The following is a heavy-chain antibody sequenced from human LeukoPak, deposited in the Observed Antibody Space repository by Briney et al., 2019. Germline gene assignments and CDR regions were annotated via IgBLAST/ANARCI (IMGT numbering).Heavy chain of an antibody. V-gene: IGHV1-46*01. CDR3: YTTGMATIDSFDY. J-gene: IGHJ4*02. CDR2: INPSGTGT. Sequence: GASVKVSCKASGYTITNNYMHWVRQAPGQGLEWMGVINPSGTGTNYAQKLQGRVTMTTDTSTSTAYMELRSLRSDDTAVYYCYTTGMATIDSFDYWGQGTLVTVSS. D-gene: IGHD5-24*01. CDR1: GYTITNNY.